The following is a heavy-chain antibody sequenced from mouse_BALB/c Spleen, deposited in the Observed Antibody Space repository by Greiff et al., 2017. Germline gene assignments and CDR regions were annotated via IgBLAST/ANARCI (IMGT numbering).Heavy chain of an antibody. Sequence: EVHLVESGGGLVKPGGSLKLSCAASGFTFSDYYMYWVRQTPEKRLEWVATISDGGSYTYYPDSVKGRFTISRDNAKNNLYLQMSSLKSEDTAMYYCASPGYAMDYWGQGTSVTVSS. CDR1: GFTFSDYY. V-gene: IGHV5-4*02. CDR3: ASPGYAMDY. CDR2: ISDGGSYT. J-gene: IGHJ4*01.